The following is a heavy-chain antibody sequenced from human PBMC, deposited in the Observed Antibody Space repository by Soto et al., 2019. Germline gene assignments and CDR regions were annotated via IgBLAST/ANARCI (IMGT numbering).Heavy chain of an antibody. Sequence: GSLRLSCAASGFTFSSYVMSWVRQAPGKGLEWVSAMSGAGDSTYYADSVKGRFTVSRDSSKNTLYLQMSSLRVEDTAVYYCAKGSASGRPYYFDYWGRGTLVTVSS. CDR1: GFTFSSYV. D-gene: IGHD6-6*01. V-gene: IGHV3-23*01. J-gene: IGHJ4*02. CDR3: AKGSASGRPYYFDY. CDR2: MSGAGDST.